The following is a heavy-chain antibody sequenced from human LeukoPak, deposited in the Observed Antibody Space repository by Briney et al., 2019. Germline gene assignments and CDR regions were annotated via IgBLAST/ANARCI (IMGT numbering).Heavy chain of an antibody. CDR2: ISPYNDNT. D-gene: IGHD2-15*01. CDR3: ARDPCTGGSCHDAFDM. CDR1: GYAFIRYG. J-gene: IGHJ3*02. Sequence: ASVKVSCKASGYAFIRYGISWVRQAPGQGLEWMGWISPYNDNTNYAQRLQGRVTMTTDTSTSTAYMELRSLRSDDTAVYYCARDPCTGGSCHDAFDMWGQGTMVTVSS. V-gene: IGHV1-18*01.